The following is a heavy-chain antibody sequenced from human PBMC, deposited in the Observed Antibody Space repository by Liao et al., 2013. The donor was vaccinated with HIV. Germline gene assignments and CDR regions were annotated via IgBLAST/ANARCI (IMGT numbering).Heavy chain of an antibody. CDR2: ISTSGST. CDR1: GGSIKSGSYY. CDR3: ARGFSGAYQLPNYFYYYMDV. V-gene: IGHV4-61*02. D-gene: IGHD2-2*01. J-gene: IGHJ6*03. Sequence: QVQLQESGPGLVKPSQTLSLTCTVSGGSIKSGSYYWSWIRQPAGEGLEWIGRISTSGSTKYNPSLKSRVTISVDTSRNQFSLNLSSVTAADTAVYYCARGFSGAYQLPNYFYYYMDVWAKGPRSPSP.